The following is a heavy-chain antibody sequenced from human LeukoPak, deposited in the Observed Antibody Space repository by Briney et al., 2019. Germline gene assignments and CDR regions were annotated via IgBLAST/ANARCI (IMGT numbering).Heavy chain of an antibody. Sequence: SETLSLTCAVSGGSFSGYYWSWIRQPPGKGLEWIGEINHSGSTNYNPSLKSRVTISEDTSKNQFSLKLSSVTAADTAVYYCARGGLVWFDYWGQRTLVTVS. CDR1: GGSFSGYY. J-gene: IGHJ4*02. CDR3: ARGGLVWFDY. D-gene: IGHD6-19*01. V-gene: IGHV4-34*01. CDR2: INHSGST.